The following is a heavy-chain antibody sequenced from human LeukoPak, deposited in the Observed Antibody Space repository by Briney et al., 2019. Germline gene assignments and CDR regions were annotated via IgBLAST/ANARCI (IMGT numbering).Heavy chain of an antibody. CDR2: ISGSGGST. CDR3: ARETSSVHSNAGPPFDY. D-gene: IGHD2-15*01. CDR1: GFTVSSNY. V-gene: IGHV3-23*01. Sequence: QPGGSLRLSCAASGFTVSSNYMSWVRQAPGKGLEWVSGISGSGGSTYYADSVKGRFTVSRDNSKSTLYLQVNSLTADDTAVYYCARETSSVHSNAGPPFDYWGQGTLVTVSS. J-gene: IGHJ4*02.